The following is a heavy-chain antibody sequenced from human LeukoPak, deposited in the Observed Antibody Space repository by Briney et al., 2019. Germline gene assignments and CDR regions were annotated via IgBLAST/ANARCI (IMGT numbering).Heavy chain of an antibody. D-gene: IGHD3-10*01. CDR3: VKDLITMVRGSAMDV. J-gene: IGHJ6*02. CDR1: GFSFNNYG. Sequence: GGSLRLSCAASGFSFNNYGMHWVRQAPGKGLEWVALIIYDGYYKYYADSVKGRFTISRDDSKNTLYLQVNSLRAEDTAVYYCVKDLITMVRGSAMDVWGQGTTVTVSS. CDR2: IIYDGYYK. V-gene: IGHV3-30*18.